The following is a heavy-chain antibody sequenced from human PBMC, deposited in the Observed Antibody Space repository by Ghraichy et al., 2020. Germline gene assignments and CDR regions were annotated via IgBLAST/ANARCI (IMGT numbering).Heavy chain of an antibody. V-gene: IGHV3-64*01. J-gene: IGHJ3*02. CDR1: GFTFSSYA. Sequence: GESLNISCAASGFTFSSYAMHWVRQAPGKGLEYVSAISSNGGSTYYANSVKGRFTISRDNSKNTLYLQMGSLRAEDMAVYYCARDRDYDFWSGYYFGAFDIWGQGTMVTVSS. CDR3: ARDRDYDFWSGYYFGAFDI. CDR2: ISSNGGST. D-gene: IGHD3-3*01.